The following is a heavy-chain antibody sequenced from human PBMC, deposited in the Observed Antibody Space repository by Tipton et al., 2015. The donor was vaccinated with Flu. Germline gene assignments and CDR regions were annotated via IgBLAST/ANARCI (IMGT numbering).Heavy chain of an antibody. V-gene: IGHV4-34*01. Sequence: TLSLTCVVYGGSFSGDYCSWIRQPPGKGLEWIGEVNHSGSTSYNPSLKSRVTMSVDTSKNQFSLKVTSVTAADTAVYYCAKHTVGRTMGDFAYWGQGILVTVSS. CDR2: VNHSGST. CDR3: AKHTVGRTMGDFAY. D-gene: IGHD3-10*01. CDR1: GGSFSGDY. J-gene: IGHJ4*02.